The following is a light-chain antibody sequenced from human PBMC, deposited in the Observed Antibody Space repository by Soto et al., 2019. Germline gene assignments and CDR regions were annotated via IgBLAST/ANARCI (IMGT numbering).Light chain of an antibody. CDR1: NIGGKS. J-gene: IGLJ2*01. V-gene: IGLV3-21*04. CDR3: QVCDSDCDHVV. CDR2: YDS. Sequence: SYELTQPPSVSVAPGNTATVSCGGSNIGGKSVHWYQQKPGQAPVLVIYYDSDRPSGIPERFSGSNSGNTATLTISRVEAGDEADSFCQVCDSDCDHVVFGGGTQLTVL.